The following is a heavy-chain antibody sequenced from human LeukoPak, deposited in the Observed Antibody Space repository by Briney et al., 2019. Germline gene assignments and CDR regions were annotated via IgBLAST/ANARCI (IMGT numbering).Heavy chain of an antibody. Sequence: GGSLRLSCAASGFTFSSYGMHWVRQAPGKGLEWVAVIWCDGSNKYYADSVKGRFTISRDISTDTLWLQMDSLRTEDTAVYYCAKGPLRGTAAAIDYWGQGTLVTVSS. J-gene: IGHJ4*02. D-gene: IGHD2-2*01. CDR3: AKGPLRGTAAAIDY. V-gene: IGHV3-30*02. CDR2: IWCDGSNK. CDR1: GFTFSSYG.